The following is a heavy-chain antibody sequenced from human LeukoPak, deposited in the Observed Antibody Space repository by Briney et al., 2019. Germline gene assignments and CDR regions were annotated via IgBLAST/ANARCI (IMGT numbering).Heavy chain of an antibody. D-gene: IGHD3-10*01. V-gene: IGHV1-69*01. CDR1: GGTFSSYA. J-gene: IGHJ6*03. CDR3: ARDYYGSGRSVGYYYYYMDV. CDR2: IIPIFGTA. Sequence: GSSVKVSCKASGGTFSSYAISWVGQAPGQGLEWMGGIIPIFGTANYAQKFQGRVTITADESTSTAYMELSSLRSEDTAVYYCARDYYGSGRSVGYYYYYMDVWGKGTTVTVSS.